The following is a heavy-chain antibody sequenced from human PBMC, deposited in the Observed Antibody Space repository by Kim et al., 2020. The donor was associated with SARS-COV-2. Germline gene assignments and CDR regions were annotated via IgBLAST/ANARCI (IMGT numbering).Heavy chain of an antibody. Sequence: YYADSVKGRFTISRDNSKNTLYLQMNSLRAEDTAVYYCAKAGLQLWLVDYWGQGTLVTVSS. V-gene: IGHV3-33*06. CDR3: AKAGLQLWLVDY. D-gene: IGHD5-18*01. J-gene: IGHJ4*02.